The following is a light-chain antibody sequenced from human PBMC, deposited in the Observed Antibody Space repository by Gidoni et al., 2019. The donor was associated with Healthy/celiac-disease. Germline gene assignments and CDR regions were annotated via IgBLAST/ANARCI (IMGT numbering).Light chain of an antibody. CDR1: SLRSYY. Sequence: SSELTQYPAVSLALGQAVMISCQGDSLRSYYASWYQQKPGQAPVLVIYGKNNRPSGNPDRFSGSSSGNTASLTITGAQAEDAADYYCNSRDSSGNHPNYVFGTGTKVTVL. CDR3: NSRDSSGNHPNYV. V-gene: IGLV3-19*01. J-gene: IGLJ1*01. CDR2: GKN.